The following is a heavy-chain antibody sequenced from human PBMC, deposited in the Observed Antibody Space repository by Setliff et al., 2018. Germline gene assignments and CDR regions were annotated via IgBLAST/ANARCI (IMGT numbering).Heavy chain of an antibody. J-gene: IGHJ4*02. CDR2: ISSSSSYI. CDR1: GFSFSRYG. Sequence: PGGSLRLSCAASGFSFSRYGMNWVRQAPGRGLEWVSFISSSSSYIFYAESLKGRFTISRDNAKNSLYLQMNNLRTEDTAVYYCFGAGTCSYWGQGTLVTVSS. CDR3: FGAGTCSY. V-gene: IGHV3-21*01. D-gene: IGHD3-10*01.